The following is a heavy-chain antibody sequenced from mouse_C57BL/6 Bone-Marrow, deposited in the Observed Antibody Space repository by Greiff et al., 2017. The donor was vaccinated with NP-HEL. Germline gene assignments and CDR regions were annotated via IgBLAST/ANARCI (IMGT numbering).Heavy chain of an antibody. Sequence: QVQLQQPGAELVMPGASVKLSCKAFGYTFTSYWMHWVKQRPGQGLEWIGEIDPSDSYTNYNQKFKGKSTLTVDKSSSTAYMQLSSLTSEDSAVYYCARDGYYPYYYAMDYWGQGTSVTVSS. CDR1: GYTFTSYW. CDR3: ARDGYYPYYYAMDY. CDR2: IDPSDSYT. D-gene: IGHD2-3*01. V-gene: IGHV1-69*01. J-gene: IGHJ4*01.